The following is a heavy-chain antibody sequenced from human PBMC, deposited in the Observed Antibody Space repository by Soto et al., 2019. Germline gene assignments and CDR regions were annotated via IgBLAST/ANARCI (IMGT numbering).Heavy chain of an antibody. CDR1: GGSISSGDYY. Sequence: ASETLSLTCTVSGGSISSGDYYWSWIRQPPGKGLEWIGYIYYSGSTYYNPSLKSRVTISVDTSKNQFSLKLSSVTAADTAVYYCARGLLGYCISTSCYNNWFDPWGQGTLVTVSS. V-gene: IGHV4-30-4*01. CDR3: ARGLLGYCISTSCYNNWFDP. CDR2: IYYSGST. D-gene: IGHD2-2*02. J-gene: IGHJ5*02.